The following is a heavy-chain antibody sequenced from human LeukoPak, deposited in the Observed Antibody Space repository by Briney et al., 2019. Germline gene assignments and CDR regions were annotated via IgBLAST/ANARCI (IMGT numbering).Heavy chain of an antibody. J-gene: IGHJ6*02. Sequence: SETLSLTCTVSGGSIRSSYYYWGWIRQPPGKGLEWIGEINHSGSTNYNPSLKSRVTISVDTSKNQFSLKLSSVTAADTAVYYCARDRAGGSYRYYYYYGMDVWGQGTTVTVSS. D-gene: IGHD1-26*01. V-gene: IGHV4-39*07. CDR2: INHSGST. CDR3: ARDRAGGSYRYYYYYGMDV. CDR1: GGSIRSSYYY.